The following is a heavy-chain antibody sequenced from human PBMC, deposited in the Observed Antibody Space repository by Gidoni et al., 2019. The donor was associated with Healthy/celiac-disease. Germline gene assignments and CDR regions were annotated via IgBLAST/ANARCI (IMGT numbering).Heavy chain of an antibody. CDR2: IYSGGST. V-gene: IGHV3-53*01. Sequence: EVQLVESGGGLIQPGGSLRLSCAASGFTVSSNYMSWVRQAPGKGLEWVSVIYSGGSTYYADSVKGRFTISRDNSKNTLYLQMNSLRAEDTAVHYCAMLAYCGGDCYFHYYYYMDVWGKGTTVTVSS. CDR1: GFTVSSNY. CDR3: AMLAYCGGDCYFHYYYYMDV. J-gene: IGHJ6*03. D-gene: IGHD2-21*02.